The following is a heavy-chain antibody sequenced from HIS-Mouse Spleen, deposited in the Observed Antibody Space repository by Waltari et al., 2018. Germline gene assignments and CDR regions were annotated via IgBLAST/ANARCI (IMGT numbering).Heavy chain of an antibody. V-gene: IGHV4-39*07. CDR3: ASRRIAAAGRDY. D-gene: IGHD6-13*01. Sequence: QLQLQESGPGLVKPSETLSLTCTVSGGSISSSSYYWGWIRQPPGKGLEWIGSIYYSGSTHYHPSLKSRVTISVDTSKNQFSLKLSSVTAADTAVYYCASRRIAAAGRDYWGQGTLVTVSS. J-gene: IGHJ4*02. CDR1: GGSISSSSYY. CDR2: IYYSGST.